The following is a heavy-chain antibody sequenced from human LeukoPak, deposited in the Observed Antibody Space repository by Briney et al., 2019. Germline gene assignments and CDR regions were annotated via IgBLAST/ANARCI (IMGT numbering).Heavy chain of an antibody. Sequence: PGGSLRLSCAASGFTFSSYSMNWVRQAPGKGLEWVSSISSSSSYIYYADSVKGRFTFSRDNAKNSLYLQMNSLRAEDTAVYYCARPYCSGGSCYAKAFDYWGQGTLVTVSS. CDR1: GFTFSSYS. J-gene: IGHJ4*02. CDR3: ARPYCSGGSCYAKAFDY. D-gene: IGHD2-15*01. V-gene: IGHV3-21*01. CDR2: ISSSSSYI.